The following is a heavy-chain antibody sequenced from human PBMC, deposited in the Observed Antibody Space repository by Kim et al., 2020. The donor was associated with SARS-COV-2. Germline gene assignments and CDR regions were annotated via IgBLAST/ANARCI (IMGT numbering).Heavy chain of an antibody. CDR3: ARRGLGGSGLRFDP. Sequence: SETLSLTCAVYGGSFSGYYWSWIRQPPGKGLEWIGEINHSGSTNYNPSLKSRVTISVDTSKNQFSLKLSSVTAADTAVYYCARRGLGGSGLRFDPWGQGTLVTVSS. D-gene: IGHD1-26*01. J-gene: IGHJ5*02. CDR2: INHSGST. V-gene: IGHV4-34*01. CDR1: GGSFSGYY.